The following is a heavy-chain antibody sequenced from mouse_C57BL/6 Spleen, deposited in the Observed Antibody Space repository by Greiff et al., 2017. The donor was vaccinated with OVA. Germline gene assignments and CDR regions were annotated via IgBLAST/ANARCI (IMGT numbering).Heavy chain of an antibody. CDR3: ARYGGVGKDYFDY. Sequence: QVQLQQPGAELVKPGASVKLSCKASGYTFTSYWMHWVKQRPGQGLEWIGKIHPNSGSTNYNEKFKSKATLTVDKSSSKAYMQLRSLTSEDFAVYYCARYGGVGKDYFDYWGQGTTLTVSS. J-gene: IGHJ2*01. V-gene: IGHV1-64*01. CDR1: GYTFTSYW. D-gene: IGHD1-1*01. CDR2: IHPNSGST.